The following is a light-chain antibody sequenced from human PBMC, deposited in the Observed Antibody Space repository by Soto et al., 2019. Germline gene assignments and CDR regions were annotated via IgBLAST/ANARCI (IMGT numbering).Light chain of an antibody. CDR1: QSISNTY. CDR3: QQDDFPPWT. Sequence: EIVLTQSPGPLSLSQGERVTLSCRASQSISNTYLAWYQQKPGQAPRLLIYSATIRATGIPDRFRGGGSGTDFTLTISRLEPADVAMYYCQQDDFPPWTFGKGTKVEIE. J-gene: IGKJ1*01. V-gene: IGKV3-20*01. CDR2: SAT.